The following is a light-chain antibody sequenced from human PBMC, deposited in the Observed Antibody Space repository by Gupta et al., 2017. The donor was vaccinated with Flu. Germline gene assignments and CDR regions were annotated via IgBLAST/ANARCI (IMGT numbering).Light chain of an antibody. CDR1: QSVSSN. J-gene: IGKJ3*01. Sequence: EIVMTKSPATLSVFPGERATLSCRASQSVSSNLAWYQQKPGQAPRLLIYGASTRATGIPARFSGSGSGTEFTLTISSLQSEDFAVYYCQQYNNWPPFTFGPGTKVEIK. CDR2: GAS. CDR3: QQYNNWPPFT. V-gene: IGKV3-15*01.